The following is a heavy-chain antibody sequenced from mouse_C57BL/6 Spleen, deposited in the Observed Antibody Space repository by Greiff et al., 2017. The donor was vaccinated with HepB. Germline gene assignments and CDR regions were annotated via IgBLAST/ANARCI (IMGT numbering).Heavy chain of an antibody. Sequence: VKLMESAAELARPGASVKLSCKASGYTFTSYGISWVKQRTGQGLEWIGEIYPRSGNTYYNEKFKGKATLTADKSSSTAYMELRSLTSEDSAVYFCARWDYDGYSYWGQGTTLTVSS. V-gene: IGHV1-81*01. CDR3: ARWDYDGYSY. CDR2: IYPRSGNT. D-gene: IGHD2-3*01. CDR1: GYTFTSYG. J-gene: IGHJ2*01.